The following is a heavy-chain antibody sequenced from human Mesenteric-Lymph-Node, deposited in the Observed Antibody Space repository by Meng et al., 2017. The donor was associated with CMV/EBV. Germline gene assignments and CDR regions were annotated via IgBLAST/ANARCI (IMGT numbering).Heavy chain of an antibody. J-gene: IGHJ4*02. V-gene: IGHV1-18*01. CDR2: ISAYNGNA. CDR1: VYPFTSDG. CDR3: AISTWGY. Sequence: SVNVSCQSSVYPFTSDGIHWVRQAPGQGLEWMGWISAYNGNANYAQNLQGRLTMTTDTSTTTAYMELRNLKSDDTAVYYCAISTWGYWGQGTLVTVSS. D-gene: IGHD7-27*01.